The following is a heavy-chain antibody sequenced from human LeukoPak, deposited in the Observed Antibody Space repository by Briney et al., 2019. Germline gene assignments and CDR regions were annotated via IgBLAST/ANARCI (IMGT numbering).Heavy chain of an antibody. CDR3: ARGSPCQYYYDRPCLRGYFDY. CDR1: GGSISSSSYY. D-gene: IGHD3-22*01. V-gene: IGHV4-39*01. CDR2: IYYSGST. J-gene: IGHJ4*02. Sequence: SSETLSLTCTVSGGSISSSSYYWGWIRQPPGKGLEWIGSIYYSGSTYYNPSLKSRATISVDTSKNQFSLKLSSVTAAGTAVYYCARGSPCQYYYDRPCLRGYFDYWGQGTLVTVSS.